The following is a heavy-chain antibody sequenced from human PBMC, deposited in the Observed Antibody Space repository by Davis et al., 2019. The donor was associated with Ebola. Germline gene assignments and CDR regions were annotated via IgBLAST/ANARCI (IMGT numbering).Heavy chain of an antibody. Sequence: GESLKISCAASGFTFSSYWMHWVRQAPGKGLVWVSRINSDGSSTSYADSVKGRFTISRDNAKNTLYLQMNSLRAEDTAVYYCAREGSHAFDIWGQGTMVTVSS. V-gene: IGHV3-74*01. CDR2: INSDGSST. CDR3: AREGSHAFDI. CDR1: GFTFSSYW. J-gene: IGHJ3*02.